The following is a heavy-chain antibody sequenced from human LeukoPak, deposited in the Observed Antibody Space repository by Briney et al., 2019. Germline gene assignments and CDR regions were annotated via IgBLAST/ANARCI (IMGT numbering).Heavy chain of an antibody. J-gene: IGHJ6*04. D-gene: IGHD4-17*01. CDR2: ISYDGSKK. CDR1: GFPFISYG. V-gene: IGHV3-30*18. CDR3: ANTVNYYYYYYDMDV. Sequence: GGSLSLSCAASGFPFISYGMHWVRQAPGKGLEWVAVISYDGSKKYYADSVKGRFTISRDDSKNTLYLQMNSLRAEDTAVYYCANTVNYYYYYYDMDVWGKGTTVTVSS.